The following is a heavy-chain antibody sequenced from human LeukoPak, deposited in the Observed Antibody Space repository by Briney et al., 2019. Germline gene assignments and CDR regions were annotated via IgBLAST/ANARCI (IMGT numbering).Heavy chain of an antibody. CDR1: GGSFSGYY. V-gene: IGHV4-34*01. CDR3: ALMVRGVSSWFDP. D-gene: IGHD3-10*01. J-gene: IGHJ5*02. Sequence: SETLSLTCAVYGGSFSGYYWSWIRQPPGKGLEWIGEINHSGSTNYNPSLKSRVTISVDTSKNQFSLKLSSVTAADTAVYYCALMVRGVSSWFDPWGQGTLVTVSS. CDR2: INHSGST.